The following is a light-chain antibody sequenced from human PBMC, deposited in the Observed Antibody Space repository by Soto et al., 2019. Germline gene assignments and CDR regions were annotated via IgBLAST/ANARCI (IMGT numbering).Light chain of an antibody. CDR3: AAWDDSLNVLV. CDR1: SSNIGSNT. V-gene: IGLV1-44*01. J-gene: IGLJ2*01. CDR2: SNN. Sequence: QPVLTQPPSASGTPGQRVTISCSGSSSNIGSNTVNWYQQLPGTAPKLLIYSNNQRPSGVPDRFSGSKSGTSASLAISGLQSEDEADYYCAAWDDSLNVLVFGGGTQLTVL.